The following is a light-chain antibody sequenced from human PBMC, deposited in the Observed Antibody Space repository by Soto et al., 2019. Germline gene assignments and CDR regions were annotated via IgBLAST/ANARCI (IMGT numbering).Light chain of an antibody. CDR3: HQYHSLPWT. V-gene: IGKV3-20*01. CDR1: QSVVSSH. Sequence: EIVLTQSPGTLSLSPGERATLSCRASQSVVSSHLAWFQQRPAQAPRLLIYGASTRATGIPDRISGSGSGTDFSLTVSRLEPEDFAGYYCHQYHSLPWTFGQATKVEIK. CDR2: GAS. J-gene: IGKJ1*01.